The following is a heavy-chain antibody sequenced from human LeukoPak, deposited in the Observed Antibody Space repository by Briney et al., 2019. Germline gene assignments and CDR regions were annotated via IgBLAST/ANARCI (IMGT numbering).Heavy chain of an antibody. V-gene: IGHV1-69*04. D-gene: IGHD1-7*01. Sequence: SVKVSCKASGGTFSSYAISWVRQAPGQGLEWMGRIIPIFGIANYAQRFQGRATITADKSTSTAYMELSSLRSEDTAVYYCARGRGRLELPPSVFDAFDIWGQGTMVAVSS. CDR1: GGTFSSYA. CDR3: ARGRGRLELPPSVFDAFDI. J-gene: IGHJ3*02. CDR2: IIPIFGIA.